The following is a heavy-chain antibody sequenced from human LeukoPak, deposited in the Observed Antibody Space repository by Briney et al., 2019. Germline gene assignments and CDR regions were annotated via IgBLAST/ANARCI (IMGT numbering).Heavy chain of an antibody. CDR1: GGSISSYY. D-gene: IGHD3-22*01. CDR2: IYYSGST. V-gene: IGHV4-59*01. J-gene: IGHJ4*02. CDR3: ASETYYYDSSGYYSRAQFDY. Sequence: SETLSLTCTVSGGSISSYYWSWIRQPPGKGLEWIGYIYYSGSTNYNPSLKSRVTISVDTSKNQFSLKLSSVTAADTAVYYCASETYYYDSSGYYSRAQFDYWGQGTLVTVSS.